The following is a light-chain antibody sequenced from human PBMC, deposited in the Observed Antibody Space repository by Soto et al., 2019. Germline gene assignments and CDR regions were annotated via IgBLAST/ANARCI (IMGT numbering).Light chain of an antibody. CDR1: SSDVGGYNC. Sequence: QSVLTQPAPVSGSPGQSITLLCTGTSSDVGGYNCVSWYQQHPGKAPKLMIHDVTNRPSGVSNRFSGSKSGNTASLTISGLQAEDEADYYCSSYTSSSSYVFGTGTKVTVL. CDR2: DVT. V-gene: IGLV2-14*01. J-gene: IGLJ1*01. CDR3: SSYTSSSSYV.